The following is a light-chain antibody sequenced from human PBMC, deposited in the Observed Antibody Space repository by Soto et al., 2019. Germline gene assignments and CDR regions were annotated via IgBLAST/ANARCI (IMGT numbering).Light chain of an antibody. CDR3: RSYTNSNSRV. J-gene: IGLJ1*01. Sequence: SALTQPASVSGSPGQSITISCTGTNSDVGDYNYVSWYQQHPGKAPKLIIYEVSNRPSGLSDRFSASKSVNTASLTISGLQAEDEADYYCRSYTNSNSRVFGTGTEVTVL. V-gene: IGLV2-14*01. CDR2: EVS. CDR1: NSDVGDYNY.